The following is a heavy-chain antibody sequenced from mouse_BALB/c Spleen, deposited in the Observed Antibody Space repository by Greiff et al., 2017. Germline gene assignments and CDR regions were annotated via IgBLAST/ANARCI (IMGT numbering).Heavy chain of an antibody. CDR3: ARGEVNWGYFDD. V-gene: IGHV3-8*02. CDR1: GDSITSGY. D-gene: IGHD4-1*01. CDR2: ISYSGST. J-gene: IGHJ2*01. Sequence: EVKLMESGPSLVKPSQTLSLTCSVTGDSITSGYWNWIRKFPGNKLEYMGYISYSGSTYYNPSLKSRISITRDTSKNQYYLQLNSVTTEDTATYCCARGEVNWGYFDDWGQGTTLTVSS.